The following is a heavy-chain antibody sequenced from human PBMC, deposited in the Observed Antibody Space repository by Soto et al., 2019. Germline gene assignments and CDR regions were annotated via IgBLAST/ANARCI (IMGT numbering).Heavy chain of an antibody. CDR1: GGTFSSYA. Sequence: SVKVSSKASGGTFSSYAISWLRRAPGQGLEWMEGIIPIFGTANYAHKVQGRVTITADESTSTAYMELSSLRSEDTAVYYCARDTGTSSNGGFDYWGQGTLVTVSS. D-gene: IGHD2-2*01. CDR3: ARDTGTSSNGGFDY. V-gene: IGHV1-69*13. CDR2: IIPIFGTA. J-gene: IGHJ4*02.